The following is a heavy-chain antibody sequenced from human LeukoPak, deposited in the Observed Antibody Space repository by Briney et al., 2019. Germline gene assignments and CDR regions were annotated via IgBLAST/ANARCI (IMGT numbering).Heavy chain of an antibody. CDR2: MSKNGKTI. J-gene: IGHJ4*01. V-gene: IGHV3-48*03. CDR3: ARASYTGFDLHFDQ. D-gene: IGHD5-12*01. CDR1: GFTFSGRE. Sequence: GGSLTLSCSASGFTFSGREMAWVRQAPGKGLEWLSYMSKNGKTILHADSVKGRFTISRDNAKNSLYLQMDSLRAEDTAFYYCARASYTGFDLHFDQCGHGTLVTVSS.